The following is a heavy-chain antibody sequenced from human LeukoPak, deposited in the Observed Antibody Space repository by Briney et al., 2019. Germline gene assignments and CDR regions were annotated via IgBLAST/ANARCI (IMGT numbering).Heavy chain of an antibody. D-gene: IGHD6-13*01. CDR3: ARDRRGIAAAGTLDY. CDR2: ISYDGSNK. CDR1: RFTFSSFS. J-gene: IGHJ4*02. V-gene: IGHV3-30-3*01. Sequence: GGSLRLSCAASRFTFSSFSLYWVRQAPGKGLEWVAVISYDGSNKYYADSVKGRFTISRDNSKNTLYLQMNSLRAEDTAVYYCARDRRGIAAAGTLDYWGQGTLLTVSS.